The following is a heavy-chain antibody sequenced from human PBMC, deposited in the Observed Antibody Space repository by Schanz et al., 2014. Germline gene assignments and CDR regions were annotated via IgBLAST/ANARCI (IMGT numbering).Heavy chain of an antibody. CDR3: ARDLISSGWYG. Sequence: DVQLLESGGGLVQPGESLRLSCAASGFTFTTYAMTWVRQAPGKGLEWVSYISNSGTTIYYADSVKGRFTISRDNAKNSLYLQMNSLRVEDTAVYYCARDLISSGWYGWGQGTLVTVSS. CDR1: GFTFTTYA. V-gene: IGHV3-48*04. J-gene: IGHJ4*02. D-gene: IGHD6-19*01. CDR2: ISNSGTTI.